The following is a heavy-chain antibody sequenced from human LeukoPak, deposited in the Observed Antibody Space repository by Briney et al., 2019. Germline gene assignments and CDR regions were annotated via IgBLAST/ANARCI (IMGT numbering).Heavy chain of an antibody. J-gene: IGHJ4*02. CDR2: ITNGGSTI. CDR3: AKSFLTGYSLFDS. CDR1: GFTFSDYN. D-gene: IGHD3-9*01. V-gene: IGHV3-11*01. Sequence: KPGGSLRLSCAASGFTFSDYNMNWVRQAPGKGLEWVSYITNGGSTIHHADSVKGRFTISRDNAKKTLYLQMNSLRAEDTAVYYCAKSFLTGYSLFDSWGQGTLVTVSS.